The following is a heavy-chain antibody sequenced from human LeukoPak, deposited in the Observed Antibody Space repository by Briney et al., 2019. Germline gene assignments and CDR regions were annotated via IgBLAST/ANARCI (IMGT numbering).Heavy chain of an antibody. D-gene: IGHD4-17*01. Sequence: PGGSLRLSCAASGFTFSSYAMSWLRQPPGKGLDWVSAISGSGGSTYYADPVKGRFTISRDNSKNTLYLQMNSLRAEDTAVYYCAKDYSHDYGDYPFDYWGQGTLVTVSS. V-gene: IGHV3-23*01. J-gene: IGHJ4*02. CDR3: AKDYSHDYGDYPFDY. CDR2: ISGSGGST. CDR1: GFTFSSYA.